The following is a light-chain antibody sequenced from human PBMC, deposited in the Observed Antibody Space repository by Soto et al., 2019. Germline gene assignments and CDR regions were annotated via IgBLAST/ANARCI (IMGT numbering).Light chain of an antibody. CDR1: QSVSSSY. CDR2: GAS. Sequence: EIVLTQSPGILSLSPGERATLSCRASQSVSSSYLAWYQQKPGQAPRLLIYGASNRATGIPDRFSARGSGTDFTLTISRLEPEDFAVYYCQQYGSSPPYTFDQGTKLDIK. CDR3: QQYGSSPPYT. V-gene: IGKV3-20*01. J-gene: IGKJ2*01.